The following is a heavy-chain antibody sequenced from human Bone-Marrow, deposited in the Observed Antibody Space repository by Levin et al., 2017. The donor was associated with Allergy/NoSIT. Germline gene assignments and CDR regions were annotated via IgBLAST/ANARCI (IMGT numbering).Heavy chain of an antibody. CDR3: ARDSPWGESSYFDL. J-gene: IGHJ4*02. D-gene: IGHD3-10*01. V-gene: IGHV3-11*01. Sequence: NAGGSLRLSCAASGFPFSDYYMSWIRQGPGKGLEWISYISSSGHAIYYADSVKGRFTISRDNAKNSLYLRINSLRAEDTAVYFCARDSPWGESSYFDLWGQGTLVTVSS. CDR1: GFPFSDYY. CDR2: ISSSGHAI.